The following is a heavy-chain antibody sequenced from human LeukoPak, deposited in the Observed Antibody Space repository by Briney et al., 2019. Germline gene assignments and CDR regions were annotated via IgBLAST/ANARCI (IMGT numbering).Heavy chain of an antibody. D-gene: IGHD3-10*01. V-gene: IGHV3-7*01. CDR3: ASVQWFGSDYYYMDV. CDR2: INQDGSEK. Sequence: PGGSLRLSCAASGFTFSTNWMSWVRQAPGKGLEWVANINQDGSEKYYVDSVKGRFTISRDNAKNSLYLQMNSLRAEDTAVYYCASVQWFGSDYYYMDVWGKGTTVTISS. CDR1: GFTFSTNW. J-gene: IGHJ6*03.